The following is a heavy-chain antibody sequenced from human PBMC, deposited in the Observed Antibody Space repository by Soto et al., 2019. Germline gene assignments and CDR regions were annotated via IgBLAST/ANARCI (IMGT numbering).Heavy chain of an antibody. D-gene: IGHD3-22*01. V-gene: IGHV3-48*03. CDR2: ISISGNTI. CDR3: AREDDSGGYRFGL. Sequence: GSLRLSCAASGFIFSAYEMIWVRQAPGKGLEWISYISISGNTIYYADSVKGRFTISRDNAKNSLYLQMNSLWDEDTALYYCAREDDSGGYRFGLWGQGTLVTVSS. J-gene: IGHJ4*02. CDR1: GFIFSAYE.